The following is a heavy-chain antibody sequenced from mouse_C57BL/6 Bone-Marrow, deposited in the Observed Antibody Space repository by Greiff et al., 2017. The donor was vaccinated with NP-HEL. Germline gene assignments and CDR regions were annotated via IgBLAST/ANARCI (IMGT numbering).Heavy chain of an antibody. J-gene: IGHJ4*01. V-gene: IGHV1-81*01. CDR2: IYPRSGST. CDR3: AREGILPHMDY. CDR1: GYTFTSYG. Sequence: QVQLKESGAELARPGASVKLSCKASGYTFTSYGISWVKQRTGQGLEWIGEIYPRSGSTYYNEKFKGKATLTADKSSSTAYMELRSLTSEDSAVYFCAREGILPHMDYWGQGTSVTVSS. D-gene: IGHD5-5*01.